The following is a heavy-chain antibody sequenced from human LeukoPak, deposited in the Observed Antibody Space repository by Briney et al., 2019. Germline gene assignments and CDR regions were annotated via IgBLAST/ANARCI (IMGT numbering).Heavy chain of an antibody. CDR1: GGSFSGYY. D-gene: IGHD6-19*01. CDR3: ARQYSSGWYRMNNWFDP. J-gene: IGHJ5*02. V-gene: IGHV4-34*01. Sequence: PSETLSLTCAVYGGSFSGYYWSWIRQPPGKGLEWIGEINHSGSTNYNPSLKSRVTISVDTSKNQFSLKLSSVTAADTAVYYCARQYSSGWYRMNNWFDPWGQGTLVTVSS. CDR2: INHSGST.